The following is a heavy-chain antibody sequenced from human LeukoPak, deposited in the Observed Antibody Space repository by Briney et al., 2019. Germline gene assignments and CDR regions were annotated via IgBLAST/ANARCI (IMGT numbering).Heavy chain of an antibody. J-gene: IGHJ4*02. CDR1: GGSISSYY. CDR3: ATQNYYASSGYYPFDY. D-gene: IGHD3-22*01. Sequence: KPSETLSLPCTVSGGSISSYYWSWIRQPPGTGLEWIGGIYTSGSTNYNPSLKRRVTMSLDTSKNQFSLKLSSVTAADTAVYYCATQNYYASSGYYPFDYWGQGTLVTVSS. V-gene: IGHV4-4*07. CDR2: IYTSGST.